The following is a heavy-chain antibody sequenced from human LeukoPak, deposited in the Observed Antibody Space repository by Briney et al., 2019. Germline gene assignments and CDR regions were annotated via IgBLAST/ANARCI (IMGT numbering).Heavy chain of an antibody. Sequence: ASVKVSCKASGYTFTSYGISWVRQAPGQGLEWMGWISAYNGNTNYARKLQGRVTMTTDTSTSTAYMELRSLRSDDTAVYYCARSTTLWFGDRWFDPWGQGTLVTVSS. V-gene: IGHV1-18*01. J-gene: IGHJ5*02. CDR2: ISAYNGNT. D-gene: IGHD3-10*01. CDR1: GYTFTSYG. CDR3: ARSTTLWFGDRWFDP.